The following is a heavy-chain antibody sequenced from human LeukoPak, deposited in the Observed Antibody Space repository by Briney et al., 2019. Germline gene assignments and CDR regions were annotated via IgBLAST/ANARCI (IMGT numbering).Heavy chain of an antibody. CDR1: GGSFSGYY. V-gene: IGHV4-34*01. CDR2: INHSGST. D-gene: IGHD6-19*01. CDR3: ARASGWYPWDY. Sequence: SETLSLTCAVYGGSFSGYYWSWIRQPPGKGLEWIGEINHSGSTNYNPSLKSRVAISVDTSKNQFPLKLSSVTAADTAVYYCARASGWYPWDYWGQGTLVTVSS. J-gene: IGHJ4*02.